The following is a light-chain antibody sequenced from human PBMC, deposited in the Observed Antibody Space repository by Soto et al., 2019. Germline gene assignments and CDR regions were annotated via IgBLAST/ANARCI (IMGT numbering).Light chain of an antibody. CDR2: YDS. CDR3: QLWYSSSDHVV. CDR1: NIGSKS. Sequence: SYELTQPPSVSVAPGKTARITCGGNNIGSKSVNWYQQKPGQAPVLVIYYDSDRPSGIPERFSCSNYGNTATLTISRVEAGDEADYYCQLWYSSSDHVVFGGGTKLTVL. V-gene: IGLV3-21*04. J-gene: IGLJ2*01.